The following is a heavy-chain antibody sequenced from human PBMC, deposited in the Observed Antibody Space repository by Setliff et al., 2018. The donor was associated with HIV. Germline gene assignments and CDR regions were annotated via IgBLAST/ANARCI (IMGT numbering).Heavy chain of an antibody. J-gene: IGHJ4*02. CDR2: IHHSGTA. CDR1: GGSITRTPYY. D-gene: IGHD3-10*01. V-gene: IGHV4-39*01. CDR3: ARLSGGMVPNY. Sequence: PSETLSLTCTVSGGSITRTPYYWGWIRQPPGKGLEWIGSIHHSGTAYDNPSLKSRVTISVDPSKNQILLRLSSVTAADTAVYYCARLSGGMVPNYWGQGTRVT.